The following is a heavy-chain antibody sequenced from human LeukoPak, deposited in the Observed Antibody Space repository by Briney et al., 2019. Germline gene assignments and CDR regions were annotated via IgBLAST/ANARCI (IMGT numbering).Heavy chain of an antibody. CDR2: ISYDGSNK. D-gene: IGHD2-15*01. J-gene: IGHJ3*02. Sequence: GGSLTLPCPASGFTLQNYAMHWVGQAPGKGLEWVAVISYDGSNKYYADSVKGRFTISRDNSKNTLYLQMNSLRAEDTAVYYCARDLYYCSESAGEIWGRGTMVSVSS. CDR3: ARDLYYCSESAGEI. V-gene: IGHV3-30-3*01. CDR1: GFTLQNYA.